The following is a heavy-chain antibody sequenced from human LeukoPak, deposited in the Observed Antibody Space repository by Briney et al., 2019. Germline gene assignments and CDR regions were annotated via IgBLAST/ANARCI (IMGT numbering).Heavy chain of an antibody. CDR3: ARDNSYGDYDYFDY. J-gene: IGHJ4*02. CDR2: ISSSSSYI. CDR1: GFTFSSYS. V-gene: IGHV3-21*01. Sequence: GGSLRLSCAASGFTFSSYSMSWVRQAPGKGLEWVSSISSSSSYIYYADSVKGRFTISRDNAKNSLYLQMNSLRAEDTAVYYCARDNSYGDYDYFDYWGQGTLVTVSS. D-gene: IGHD4-17*01.